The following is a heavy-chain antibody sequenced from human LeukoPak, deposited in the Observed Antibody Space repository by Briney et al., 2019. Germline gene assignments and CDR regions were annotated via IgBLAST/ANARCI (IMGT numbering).Heavy chain of an antibody. Sequence: SETLSLTCTVSGGSISPYYWSWIRQPPGKGLEWIGYIYYSGSTNYNPSLKSRVTISVDTSKNQFSLKLSSVTAADTAVYYCASVGRARKQWGLGGVDYWGQGTLVTVSS. V-gene: IGHV4-59*12. D-gene: IGHD6-19*01. J-gene: IGHJ4*02. CDR3: ASVGRARKQWGLGGVDY. CDR1: GGSISPYY. CDR2: IYYSGST.